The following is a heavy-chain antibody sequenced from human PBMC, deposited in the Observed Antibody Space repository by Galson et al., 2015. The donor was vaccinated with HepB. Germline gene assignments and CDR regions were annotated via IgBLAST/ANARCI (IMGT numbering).Heavy chain of an antibody. CDR2: IKSKTDGGTT. D-gene: IGHD4-17*01. CDR1: GFTFSNAW. V-gene: IGHV3-15*01. CDR3: TTDLHNNGDYPDAHFPGAAAYAFDI. Sequence: SLRLSCAASGFTFSNAWMSRVRQAPGKGLEWVGRIKSKTDGGTTDYAAPVKGRFTISRDDSKNTLYLQMNSLKTEDTAVYYCTTDLHNNGDYPDAHFPGAAAYAFDIWGQGTMVTVSS. J-gene: IGHJ3*02.